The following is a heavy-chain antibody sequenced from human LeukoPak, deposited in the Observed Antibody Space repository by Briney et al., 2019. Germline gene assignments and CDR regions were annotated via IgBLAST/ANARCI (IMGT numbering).Heavy chain of an antibody. CDR2: IYYSGST. V-gene: IGHV4-59*01. CDR1: GGSISSYY. J-gene: IGHJ4*02. D-gene: IGHD5-24*01. CDR3: ASKKRDGYNPMPYDY. Sequence: PSETLSLTCTVSGGSISSYYWSWLRQPPGKGLEGIGYIYYSGSTNYNPSLKSRVTISVDTSKNQFSLKRSSVTAADTAVYYCASKKRDGYNPMPYDYWGQGTLVTVSS.